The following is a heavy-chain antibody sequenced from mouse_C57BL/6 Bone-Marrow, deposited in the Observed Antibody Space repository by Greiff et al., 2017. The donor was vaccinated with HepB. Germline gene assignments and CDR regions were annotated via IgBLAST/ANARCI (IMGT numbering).Heavy chain of an antibody. Sequence: QVQLQQPGAELVKPGASVKLSCKASGYTFTSYWMQWVKQRPGPGLEWIGEIDPSDSYTNYNQKFKGKATLTVDTSSSTAYMQLSSLTSEDSAVYYCARDSSGYAPYWGQGTLVTVSA. D-gene: IGHD3-2*02. CDR3: ARDSSGYAPY. J-gene: IGHJ3*01. CDR2: IDPSDSYT. CDR1: GYTFTSYW. V-gene: IGHV1-50*01.